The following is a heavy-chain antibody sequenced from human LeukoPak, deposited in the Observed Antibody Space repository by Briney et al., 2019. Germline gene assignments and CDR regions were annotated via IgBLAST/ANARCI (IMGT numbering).Heavy chain of an antibody. CDR3: SAPYLYDYVWGSYRYSSGDY. CDR2: ISGSGGST. D-gene: IGHD3-16*02. CDR1: GFTFSSYA. J-gene: IGHJ4*02. V-gene: IGHV3-23*01. Sequence: GGSLRLSCAASGFTFSSYAMSWVRQAPGKGLEWVSAISGSGGSTYYADSVKGRFTISRDNSKNTLYLQMNSLRAEDTAVYYCSAPYLYDYVWGSYRYSSGDYWGQGTLVTVSS.